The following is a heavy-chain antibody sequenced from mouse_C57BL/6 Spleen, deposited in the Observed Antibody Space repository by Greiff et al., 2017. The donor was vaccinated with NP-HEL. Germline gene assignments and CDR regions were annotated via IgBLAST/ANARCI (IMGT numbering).Heavy chain of an antibody. Sequence: EVKLVESGAELVRPGASVKLSCTASGFNIKDYYMHWVKQRPEQGLEWIGRIDPEDGDTEYAPKFQGKATMTADTSSNTAYLQLSSLTSEDTAVYYCTPYDYPSYYAMDYWGQGTSVTVSS. CDR3: TPYDYPSYYAMDY. CDR2: IDPEDGDT. V-gene: IGHV14-1*01. J-gene: IGHJ4*01. D-gene: IGHD2-4*01. CDR1: GFNIKDYY.